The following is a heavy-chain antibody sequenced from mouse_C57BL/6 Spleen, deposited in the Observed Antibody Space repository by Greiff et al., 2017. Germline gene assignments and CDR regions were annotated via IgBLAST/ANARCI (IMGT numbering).Heavy chain of an antibody. D-gene: IGHD2-4*01. Sequence: QVQLKESGAELVKPGASVKISCKASGYAFSSYWMNWVKQRPGTGLEWIGQIYPGDGDTNYNGKVKGKATLTADKSSSTAYMQLSSLTSEDSAVYFCARSLDYDGSYYAMDYWGQGTSVTVSS. V-gene: IGHV1-80*01. CDR2: IYPGDGDT. J-gene: IGHJ4*01. CDR1: GYAFSSYW. CDR3: ARSLDYDGSYYAMDY.